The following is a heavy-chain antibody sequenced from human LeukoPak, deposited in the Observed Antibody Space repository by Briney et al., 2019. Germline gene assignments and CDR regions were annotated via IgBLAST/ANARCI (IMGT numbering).Heavy chain of an antibody. CDR2: IYYSGST. V-gene: IGHV4-59*01. Sequence: SETLSITCTVSGGSISSYYWSWIRQPPGNGLEWIGYIYYSGSTNYNPSLKSRVTISVDTSKNQFSLKLSSVTAADTAVYYCARVLKATITVDYWGQGTLVTVSS. CDR3: ARVLKATITVDY. J-gene: IGHJ4*02. D-gene: IGHD5-24*01. CDR1: GGSISSYY.